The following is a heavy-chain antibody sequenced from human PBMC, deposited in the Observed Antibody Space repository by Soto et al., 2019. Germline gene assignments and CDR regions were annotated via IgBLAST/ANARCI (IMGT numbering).Heavy chain of an antibody. Sequence: SVEVSWEESGYIFSNYGMSWVRQDPGQGLEWMGWISTYNANTYYSQKFQGRVTMTTDTSTSTAYMELRSLRSDDTAVFYCARERDGSSWSSAESLQYWGQGTLVTVSS. CDR2: ISTYNANT. D-gene: IGHD6-13*01. V-gene: IGHV1-18*01. CDR1: GYIFSNYG. J-gene: IGHJ1*01. CDR3: ARERDGSSWSSAESLQY.